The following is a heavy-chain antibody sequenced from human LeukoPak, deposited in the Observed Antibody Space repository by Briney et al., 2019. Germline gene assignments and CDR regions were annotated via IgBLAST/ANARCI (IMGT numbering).Heavy chain of an antibody. CDR3: ARDYRLTQIQY. CDR1: GDSISSSPYY. Sequence: SETLSLTCTVSGDSISSSPYYWGWIRQSPGKGLEWIGSIYSSGSTYYNPSLRSRVTISVDTSKNQFSLRLSSVTAADTAVYYCARDYRLTQIQYWGQGTLVTVSS. J-gene: IGHJ1*01. D-gene: IGHD1-26*01. V-gene: IGHV4-39*07. CDR2: IYSSGST.